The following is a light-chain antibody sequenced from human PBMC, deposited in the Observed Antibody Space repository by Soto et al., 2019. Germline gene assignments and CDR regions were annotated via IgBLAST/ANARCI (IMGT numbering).Light chain of an antibody. V-gene: IGLV2-14*03. Sequence: QSALTQPASVSASPGQSITISCTGTSSDVGGSNFVSWYQQHPGKPPKLIIYDVATRPSGVSNRFSGSKSGSTASLIISRLQTEDEADYYCVSFTSSTTYVFGSGTKVTVL. CDR1: SSDVGGSNF. CDR2: DVA. J-gene: IGLJ1*01. CDR3: VSFTSSTTYV.